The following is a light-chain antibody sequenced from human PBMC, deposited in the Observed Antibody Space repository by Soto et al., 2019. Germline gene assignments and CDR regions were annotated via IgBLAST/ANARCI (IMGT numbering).Light chain of an antibody. CDR1: QSFRGL. Sequence: EVVLTQSPVTLSLSPGERATLSCRASQSFRGLLAWYQQEPGQAPRLLIYDASNRATGIPARFSGSGSGTDFTLTISSLEPEDFAVYYCQQRSNWPPITFGQGTRLEIK. J-gene: IGKJ5*01. V-gene: IGKV3-11*01. CDR3: QQRSNWPPIT. CDR2: DAS.